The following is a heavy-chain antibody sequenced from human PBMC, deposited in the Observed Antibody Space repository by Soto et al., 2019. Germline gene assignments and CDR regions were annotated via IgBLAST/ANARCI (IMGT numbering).Heavy chain of an antibody. D-gene: IGHD2-8*01. Sequence: SVKVSCNASGGTFSSYAISWVRQAPGQGLEWMGGIIPIFGTANYAQKFQGRVTITADKSTSTAYMELSSLRSEDTAVYYCARDCTPYYYGMDVWGQGTTVTVSS. CDR2: IIPIFGTA. CDR3: ARDCTPYYYGMDV. J-gene: IGHJ6*02. V-gene: IGHV1-69*06. CDR1: GGTFSSYA.